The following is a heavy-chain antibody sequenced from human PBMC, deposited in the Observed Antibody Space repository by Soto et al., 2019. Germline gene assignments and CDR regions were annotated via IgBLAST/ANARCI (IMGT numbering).Heavy chain of an antibody. CDR1: GLSFSSYA. J-gene: IGHJ6*02. D-gene: IGHD6-19*01. Sequence: PGGSLRLSCAASGLSFSSYAMSWVLQAPGNGLEWVSAISGSGGSTYYADSVKGRFTISRDNSKNTLYLQMNSLRAEDTDVYYCAKVAVAGTTWGTYYYYYYGMDVWRQGTTVT. CDR3: AKVAVAGTTWGTYYYYYYGMDV. V-gene: IGHV3-23*01. CDR2: ISGSGGST.